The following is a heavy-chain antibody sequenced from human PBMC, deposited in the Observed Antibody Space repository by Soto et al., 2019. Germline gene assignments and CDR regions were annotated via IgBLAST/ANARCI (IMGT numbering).Heavy chain of an antibody. CDR2: IYYGGST. Sequence: SETLSLTCTVSGGSISPYYWSWIRQPPGKGLEWVGYIYYGGSTSYNPSLKSRVTISVDTSKNQFSLKLSSVTAADTAVYYCARRYGGNFDYWGQGTLVTVSS. J-gene: IGHJ4*02. V-gene: IGHV4-59*01. D-gene: IGHD1-26*01. CDR3: ARRYGGNFDY. CDR1: GGSISPYY.